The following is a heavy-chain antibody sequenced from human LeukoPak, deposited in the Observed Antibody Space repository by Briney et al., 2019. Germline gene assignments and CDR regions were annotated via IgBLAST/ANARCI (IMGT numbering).Heavy chain of an antibody. J-gene: IGHJ4*02. D-gene: IGHD6-19*01. CDR3: ARGGLSSGWNY. CDR1: GGSVSSGSYF. CDR2: IYYSGNT. V-gene: IGHV4-61*01. Sequence: KSSETLSLTCTVSGGSVSSGSYFWSWIRQPPGKGQEWIGFIYYSGNTKYNPSLESRATISVDTSKNQFSLKLTSLTTADTAVYYCARGGLSSGWNYWGRGALVTVSS.